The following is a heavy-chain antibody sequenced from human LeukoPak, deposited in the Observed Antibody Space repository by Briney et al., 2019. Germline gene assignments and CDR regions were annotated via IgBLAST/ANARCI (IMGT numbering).Heavy chain of an antibody. J-gene: IGHJ3*02. CDR2: MSNDGSNK. D-gene: IGHD7-27*01. Sequence: GGSLRLSCAASGFTFSSYAMHWVRQAPGKGLEWVALMSNDGSNKYYADSVKGRFTISRDNSKNTLYLQMNSLRAEDTAVYYCAGRVNWGNSAFDIWGQGTMVTVSS. V-gene: IGHV3-30-3*01. CDR3: AGRVNWGNSAFDI. CDR1: GFTFSSYA.